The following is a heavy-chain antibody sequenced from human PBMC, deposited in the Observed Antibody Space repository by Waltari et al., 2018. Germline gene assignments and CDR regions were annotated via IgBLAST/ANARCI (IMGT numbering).Heavy chain of an antibody. J-gene: IGHJ6*02. CDR3: ARDRLRITGTPEEYYYYGMDV. CDR1: GGTFSSYA. D-gene: IGHD1-20*01. CDR2: IIPIFGTA. Sequence: QVQLVQSGAEVKKPGSSVKVSCKASGGTFSSYAISWVRQAPGQGLEWMGGIIPIFGTANYAQKFQGRVTITADESTSTAYMELSSLRSEDTAVYYCARDRLRITGTPEEYYYYGMDVWGQGTTVTVSS. V-gene: IGHV1-69*13.